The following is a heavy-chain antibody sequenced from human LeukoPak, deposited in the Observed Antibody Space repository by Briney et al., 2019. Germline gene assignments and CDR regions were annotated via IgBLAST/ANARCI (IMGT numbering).Heavy chain of an antibody. J-gene: IGHJ4*02. D-gene: IGHD2-2*01. CDR2: IYYSGST. CDR3: ASGYSSTTSCPHY. Sequence: SETLSLTCTVSGGAITNYYWNWIRQPPGKGLEWIGHIYYSGSTYYNPSLKSRVTISVDTSKNQFSLKLSSVTAADTAVYYCASGYSSTTSCPHYWGQGTLVTVSS. V-gene: IGHV4-59*01. CDR1: GGAITNYY.